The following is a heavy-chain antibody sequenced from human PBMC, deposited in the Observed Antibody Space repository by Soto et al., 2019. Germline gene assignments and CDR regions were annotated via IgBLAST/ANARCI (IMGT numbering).Heavy chain of an antibody. CDR2: FDPEDGET. CDR1: GYTLTELS. CDR3: ATRRLTMIVVVTHFDY. D-gene: IGHD3-22*01. J-gene: IGHJ4*02. V-gene: IGHV1-24*01. Sequence: GASVKVSCKVSGYTLTELSMHWVRQAPGKGLEWMGGFDPEDGETIYAQKFQGRVTMTEDTSTDTAYMELSSLRSEDTAVYYCATRRLTMIVVVTHFDYWGQGTLVTVSS.